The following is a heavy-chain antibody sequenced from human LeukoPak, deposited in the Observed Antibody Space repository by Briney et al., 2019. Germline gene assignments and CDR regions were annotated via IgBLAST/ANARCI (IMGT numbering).Heavy chain of an antibody. CDR2: ISAYNGNT. J-gene: IGHJ6*02. CDR1: GYTFTSYG. V-gene: IGHV1-18*01. CDR3: ARDVYCTNGVCSDYYYYYGMDV. D-gene: IGHD2-8*01. Sequence: ASVKVSCKASGYTFTSYGISWVRQAPGQGLEWMGWISAYNGNTNYAQKLQGRVTMTTDTSTSTAYMEPRSLRSDDTAVYYCARDVYCTNGVCSDYYYYYGMDVWGQGTTVTVSS.